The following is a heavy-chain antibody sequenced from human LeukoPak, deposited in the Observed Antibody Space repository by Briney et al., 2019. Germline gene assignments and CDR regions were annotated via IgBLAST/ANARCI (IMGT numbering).Heavy chain of an antibody. D-gene: IGHD3-3*01. V-gene: IGHV1-69*05. CDR1: GGTFSSYA. Sequence: SVKVSCKASGGTFSSYAISWVRQAPGQGLEWMGRIIPIFGTANCAQKFQGRVTITTDESTSTAYMELSSLRSEDTAVYYCARGIGDFWRGYYFDYWGQGTLVTVSS. CDR2: IIPIFGTA. CDR3: ARGIGDFWRGYYFDY. J-gene: IGHJ4*02.